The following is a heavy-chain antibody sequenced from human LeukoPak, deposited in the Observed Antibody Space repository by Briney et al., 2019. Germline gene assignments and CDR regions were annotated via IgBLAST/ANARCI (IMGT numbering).Heavy chain of an antibody. CDR2: INHSGST. Sequence: SETLSLTCAVSGGSFSGYYWSWLRQPPGKGLEWIGEINHSGSTNYNPSLKSRVTISVDTSKNQFSLKLSSVTAADTAVYYCARGCYYYDSSGYYLRWFDPWGQGTLVTVSS. J-gene: IGHJ5*02. D-gene: IGHD3-22*01. V-gene: IGHV4-34*01. CDR1: GGSFSGYY. CDR3: ARGCYYYDSSGYYLRWFDP.